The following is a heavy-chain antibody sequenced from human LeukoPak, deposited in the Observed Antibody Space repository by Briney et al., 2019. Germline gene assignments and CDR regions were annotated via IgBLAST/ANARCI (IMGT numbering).Heavy chain of an antibody. V-gene: IGHV4-61*01. J-gene: IGHJ4*02. D-gene: IGHD3-10*01. CDR3: ASEYYYGSGSYYN. CDR1: GGSFSSGSYY. Sequence: SETLSLTCTVSGGSFSSGSYYWSWIRQPPGTGLEWIGYIYYSGSTKYNPSLKSRVTISVDTSKNQFSLKLSSVTAADTAVYYCASEYYYGSGSYYNWGQGTLVTVSS. CDR2: IYYSGST.